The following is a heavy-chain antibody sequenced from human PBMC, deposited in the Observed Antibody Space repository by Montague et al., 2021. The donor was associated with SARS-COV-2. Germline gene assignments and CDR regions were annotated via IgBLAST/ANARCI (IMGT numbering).Heavy chain of an antibody. V-gene: IGHV4-59*08. D-gene: IGHD4-11*01. CDR3: ARHLRVTTVTSHMYHYAMDV. J-gene: IGHJ6*02. CDR1: GDSISNYA. Sequence: SETLSLTCSVSGDSISNYAWSWTRLSPGQVLEWIGYIYYSGSTNYNPSLTSRVTISVDTSKNQVSLKLTSVTAADTAVYYCARHLRVTTVTSHMYHYAMDVWGQGTTVTVSS. CDR2: IYYSGST.